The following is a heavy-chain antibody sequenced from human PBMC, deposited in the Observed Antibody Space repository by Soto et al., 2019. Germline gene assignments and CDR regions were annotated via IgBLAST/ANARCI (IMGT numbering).Heavy chain of an antibody. D-gene: IGHD6-13*01. V-gene: IGHV2-5*01. CDR3: AHSRVFDWFDP. Sequence: QITLKESGPTLVKPTQTLTLTCTFSGFSLSTSEVGVGWIRQPPGKALEWLALIFWNDDERYNPSLKSRLTSTKDISKNQVVLTMTNMDHVDTATYYCAHSRVFDWFDPWGQGTLVTVSS. J-gene: IGHJ5*02. CDR1: GFSLSTSEVG. CDR2: IFWNDDE.